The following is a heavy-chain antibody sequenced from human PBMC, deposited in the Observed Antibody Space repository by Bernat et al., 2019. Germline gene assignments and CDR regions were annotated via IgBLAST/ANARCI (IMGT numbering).Heavy chain of an antibody. Sequence: QVQLVESGGGVVQPGRSLRLSCAASGFTFSSYGMHWVRQAPGKGLEWVAVIWYDGSNKYYADSVKGRFTISRDNAKNTLYLQMNSLRAEDTAVYYCARDVRVDPSYWGQGTLVTVSS. J-gene: IGHJ4*02. CDR2: IWYDGSNK. D-gene: IGHD3-3*01. CDR1: GFTFSSYG. CDR3: ARDVRVDPSY. V-gene: IGHV3-33*01.